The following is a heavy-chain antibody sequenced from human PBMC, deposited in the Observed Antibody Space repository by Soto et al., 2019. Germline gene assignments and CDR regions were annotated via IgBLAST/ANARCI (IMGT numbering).Heavy chain of an antibody. D-gene: IGHD3-10*01. V-gene: IGHV3-23*01. J-gene: IGHJ4*02. CDR2: ISGGGDTT. Sequence: PGGSLRLSCAASGFTFSSYGMHWVRQAPGKGLEWVSAISGGGDTTSYADSVKGRFTVSRDGSKNTLYLQMSSLRAEDTALYYCAKGRGGSGSLTPRVDFWGQGTLVTVSS. CDR1: GFTFSSYG. CDR3: AKGRGGSGSLTPRVDF.